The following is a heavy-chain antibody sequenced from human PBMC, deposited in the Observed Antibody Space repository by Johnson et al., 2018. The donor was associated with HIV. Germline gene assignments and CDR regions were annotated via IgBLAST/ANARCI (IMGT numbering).Heavy chain of an antibody. CDR2: INWNGGSP. CDR1: GFTVDDYG. CDR3: ARNPTTKEYRVLGDFGAFDI. J-gene: IGHJ3*02. V-gene: IGHV3-20*04. Sequence: EVQLVESGGGVVRPGGSLRLSCMVSGFTVDDYGMNWVRQSPGKGLEWVSGINWNGGSPDYADSVTGRFTVSRDSAKTYLSLQMNSLKAEDTALYYCARNPTTKEYRVLGDFGAFDIWGQGTMVTVSS. D-gene: IGHD2-8*01.